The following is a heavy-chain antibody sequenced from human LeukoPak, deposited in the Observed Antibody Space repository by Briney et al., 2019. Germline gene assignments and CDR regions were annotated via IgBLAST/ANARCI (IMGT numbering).Heavy chain of an antibody. CDR1: GFTFSSYA. V-gene: IGHV3-23*01. CDR2: ISGSGGST. D-gene: IGHD3-22*01. Sequence: GGSLRLSCAASGFTFSSYAMSWVRQAPVKELEWVSAISGSGGSTYYADSVKGRFTISRDNSKNTLYLQMNSLRAEDTAVYYCAKFAAYYYDISGYYYFDYWGQGTLVTVSS. CDR3: AKFAAYYYDISGYYYFDY. J-gene: IGHJ4*02.